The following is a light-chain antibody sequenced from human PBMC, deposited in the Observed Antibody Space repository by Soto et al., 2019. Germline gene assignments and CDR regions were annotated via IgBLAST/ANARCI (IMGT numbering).Light chain of an antibody. CDR3: QQYGSSPWT. CDR2: GAS. V-gene: IGKV3-20*01. Sequence: DIVLTQSPGTLSLSPGERATLSCRASQSVRSSYLAWYQQKPGQAPRLLIYGASSRATGIPDRFSGSGSGTDFTLTISRLEPEDFAMYYCQQYGSSPWTFGQGTKVEIK. J-gene: IGKJ1*01. CDR1: QSVRSSY.